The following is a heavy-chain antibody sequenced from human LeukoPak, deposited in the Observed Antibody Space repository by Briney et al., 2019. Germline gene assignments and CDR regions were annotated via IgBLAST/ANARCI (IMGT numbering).Heavy chain of an antibody. CDR3: ASDPWRNANGEYFDY. J-gene: IGHJ4*02. D-gene: IGHD4/OR15-4a*01. Sequence: PGGSLRLSCAASGFTFSSYTINWVRQAPGKGLEWVSSISSASTYIYFADSVQGRFTISRDNAKNSLYLQMNSLRAEDTAVYYCASDPWRNANGEYFDYWGQGALVTVSS. CDR1: GFTFSSYT. V-gene: IGHV3-21*01. CDR2: ISSASTYI.